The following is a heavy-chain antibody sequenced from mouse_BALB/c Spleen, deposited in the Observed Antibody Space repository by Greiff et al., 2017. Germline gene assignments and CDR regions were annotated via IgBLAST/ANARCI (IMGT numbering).Heavy chain of an antibody. V-gene: IGHV5-17*02. J-gene: IGHJ4*01. Sequence: EVQRVESGGGLVQPGGSRKLSCAASGFTFSSFGMHWVRQAPEKGLEWVAYISSGSSTIYYADTVKGRFPISRDNPTNTLFLQMNSLWSEDTAMYYGARCGNYGAMDYWGQGTSVTVSS. CDR1: GFTFSSFG. CDR2: ISSGSSTI. D-gene: IGHD2-1*01. CDR3: ARCGNYGAMDY.